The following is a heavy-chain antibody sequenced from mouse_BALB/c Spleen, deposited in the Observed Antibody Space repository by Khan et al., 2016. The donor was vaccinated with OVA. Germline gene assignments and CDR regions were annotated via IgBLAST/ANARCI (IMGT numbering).Heavy chain of an antibody. CDR1: GFSLTSYG. Sequence: QVQLKESGPGLVAPSQSLSITCTVSGFSLTSYGVHWVRQPPGKGLEWLGLIWAGGSTNYNSALMSRLTINKDNSKSQVFLKMNSLQTDDTAMYXSARDYGSSFEYFDVWGAGTTVTVSS. CDR2: IWAGGST. D-gene: IGHD1-1*01. V-gene: IGHV2-9*02. J-gene: IGHJ1*01. CDR3: ARDYGSSFEYFDV.